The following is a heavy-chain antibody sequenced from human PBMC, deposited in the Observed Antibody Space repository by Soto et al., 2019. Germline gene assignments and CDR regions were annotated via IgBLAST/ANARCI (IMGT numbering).Heavy chain of an antibody. CDR2: IYPGDSDT. D-gene: IGHD2-2*01. CDR1: GYSFTSYW. J-gene: IGHJ5*02. CDR3: ARLSVVVPAPYYNWFDP. Sequence: SGESLKISCKGSGYSFTSYWIGWVRQMPGKGLEWMGIIYPGDSDTRYSPSFQGQVTISADKSISTAYLQWSSLKASDTAMYYCARLSVVVPAPYYNWFDPWGQGTLVTVSS. V-gene: IGHV5-51*01.